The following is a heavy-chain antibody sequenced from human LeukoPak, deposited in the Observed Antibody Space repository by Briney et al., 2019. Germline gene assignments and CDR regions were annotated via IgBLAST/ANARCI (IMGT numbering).Heavy chain of an antibody. CDR3: SRGDDSYKQGNF. CDR2: LHYSGTP. D-gene: IGHD5-24*01. V-gene: IGHV4-39*01. CDR1: DDSISTNSYY. Sequence: PSETLTLTCTVSDDSISTNSYYWTWIRQPPGKGLEWVASLHYSGTPYYSPSLSSRTSIFVDTSKRQFSLQVRSDTASDTAMYYCSRGDDSYKQGNFWGQGTLVTVSS. J-gene: IGHJ4*02.